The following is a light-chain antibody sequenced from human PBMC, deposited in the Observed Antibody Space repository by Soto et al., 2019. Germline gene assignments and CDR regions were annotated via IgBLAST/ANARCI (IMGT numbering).Light chain of an antibody. CDR1: SSNIGSNY. J-gene: IGLJ3*02. Sequence: QSVLTQPPSASGTPGQRVTISCSGSSSNIGSNYVYWYQQLPGTAPKLLIYRNNQRPSRVPDRFSGSKSGTSASLAISGLRSEDEADYYCAAWDDSLSGPWVFGGGTKLTVL. CDR3: AAWDDSLSGPWV. CDR2: RNN. V-gene: IGLV1-47*01.